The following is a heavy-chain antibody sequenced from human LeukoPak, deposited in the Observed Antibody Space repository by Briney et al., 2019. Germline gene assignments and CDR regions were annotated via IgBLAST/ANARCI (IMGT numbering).Heavy chain of an antibody. J-gene: IGHJ4*02. CDR2: ISGSGRST. Sequence: PGGSLRLSCAASGFSFSNYAMSWVRQAPGKGLEWVSVISGSGRSTYYADSVRGRFTISRDNSKNTLYLQVNSLSAEDMAVYYCARDGGGINSWVWAYDYWGQGALVTVSS. V-gene: IGHV3-23*01. CDR1: GFSFSNYA. D-gene: IGHD2-21*01. CDR3: ARDGGGINSWVWAYDY.